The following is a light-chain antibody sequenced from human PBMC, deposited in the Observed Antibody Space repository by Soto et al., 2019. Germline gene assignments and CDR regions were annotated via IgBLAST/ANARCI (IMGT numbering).Light chain of an antibody. CDR2: GIS. CDR1: SSNIGAGYD. CDR3: QSYDSSPRGVV. V-gene: IGLV1-40*01. Sequence: QSVLTQPPSVSGAPGQRVTISCTGSSSNIGAGYDVHWYQQLPGTAPKLLIYGISNRPSGVPDRFSGSKSGTSASLAITGLQAEDEADYYCQSYDSSPRGVVFGGGTKLTVL. J-gene: IGLJ2*01.